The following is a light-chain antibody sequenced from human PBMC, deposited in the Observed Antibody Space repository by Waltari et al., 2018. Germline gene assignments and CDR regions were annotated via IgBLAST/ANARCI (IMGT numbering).Light chain of an antibody. CDR1: QGITND. V-gene: IGKV1-NL1*01. CDR3: QHYYSSPYS. Sequence: DIQMTQSPSSLSASVGDRVTITCRASQGITNDLAWYQQKPGETPKLLIYEASSLQSGIPSRFSGSGSGTDFTLTISSLQSGDFATYYCQHYYSSPYSFGQGTKVEIK. J-gene: IGKJ2*03. CDR2: EAS.